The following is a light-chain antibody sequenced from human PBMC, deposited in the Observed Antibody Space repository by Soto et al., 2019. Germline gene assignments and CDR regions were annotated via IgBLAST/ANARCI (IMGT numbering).Light chain of an antibody. J-gene: IGLJ3*02. CDR2: DDS. CDR1: NIGSKS. V-gene: IGLV3-21*02. CDR3: QVWDSRSEHLV. Sequence: SYELTQSPSVSVAPGQTARITCGGNNIGSKSEHWYQQKPGQAPVAVVYDDSDRPSGIPERFSGSNSGNKATLTISRVEAGDEADFYFQVWDSRSEHLVFGRGTKVTVL.